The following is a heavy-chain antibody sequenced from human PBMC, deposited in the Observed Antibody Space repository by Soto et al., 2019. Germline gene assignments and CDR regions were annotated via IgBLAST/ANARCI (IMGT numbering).Heavy chain of an antibody. CDR2: INHSGST. Sequence: QVQLQQWGAGLLKPSETLSLTCAVYGGSFSGYYWTWIRQPPGTGLEWIGEINHSGSTNYNPSLKSRVTMSVDTSKNQFSLKLTSVTAADTAVYYCARDKITGIFDYWGQGTLVTVSS. V-gene: IGHV4-34*01. D-gene: IGHD2-8*02. CDR1: GGSFSGYY. CDR3: ARDKITGIFDY. J-gene: IGHJ4*02.